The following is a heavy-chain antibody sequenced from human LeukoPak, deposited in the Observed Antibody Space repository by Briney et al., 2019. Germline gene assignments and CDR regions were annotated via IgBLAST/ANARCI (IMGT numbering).Heavy chain of an antibody. Sequence: PGGSLRLSCAASGFAFSSYAMRWVRQAPGKGLEWVSSISGSGDRRDSADSVKGRFTISRDNSKNTLYLEMYSLRAEDTAVYYCAKDRGHCTNGVRHNYYYMDVWGKGTTVTVSS. J-gene: IGHJ6*03. CDR2: ISGSGDRR. D-gene: IGHD2-8*01. CDR3: AKDRGHCTNGVRHNYYYMDV. V-gene: IGHV3-23*01. CDR1: GFAFSSYA.